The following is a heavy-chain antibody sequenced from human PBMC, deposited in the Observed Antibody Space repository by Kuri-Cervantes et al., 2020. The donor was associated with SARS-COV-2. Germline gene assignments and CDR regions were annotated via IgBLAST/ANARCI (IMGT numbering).Heavy chain of an antibody. D-gene: IGHD3-22*01. CDR1: GGSISSYY. Sequence: ESLKISCTVSGGSISSYYWSWIRQPAGKGLEWIGRIYTSGSTNYNPSLKSRVTMSVDTSKNQFSLKLSSVTAADSAVYYCARSGYYSRGVTYYYMDVWDKGTTVTVSS. CDR2: IYTSGST. CDR3: ARSGYYSRGVTYYYMDV. J-gene: IGHJ6*03. V-gene: IGHV4-4*07.